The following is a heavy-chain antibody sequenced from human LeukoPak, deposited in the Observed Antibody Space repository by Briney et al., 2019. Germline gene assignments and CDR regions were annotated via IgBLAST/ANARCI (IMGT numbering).Heavy chain of an antibody. J-gene: IGHJ6*03. CDR3: AKQPYNYYYLDV. Sequence: GGSLRLSCAISGLTFHDYAMTWVRQAPGKGLEWVSTIVGDSSITYYADSVKGRFTISRDNSNYMLFLHMNNLRAEDTAIYYCAKQPYNYYYLDVWGKGTTVTVSS. CDR2: IVGDSSIT. CDR1: GLTFHDYA. D-gene: IGHD2-21*01. V-gene: IGHV3-23*01.